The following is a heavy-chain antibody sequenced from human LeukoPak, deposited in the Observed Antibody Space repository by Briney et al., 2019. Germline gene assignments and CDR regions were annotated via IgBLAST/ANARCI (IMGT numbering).Heavy chain of an antibody. D-gene: IGHD5-24*01. CDR3: ASRPDGYKPLAY. CDR1: GGTFRTFA. Sequence: SVKVSCKASGGTFRTFAINWVRQAPGQGLEWMGRIIPMLGIANYAQKFQGRVSITADKSTSTAYMELSSLRSEDTAVYYCASRPDGYKPLAYWGQGTLVTVSS. J-gene: IGHJ4*02. CDR2: IIPMLGIA. V-gene: IGHV1-69*04.